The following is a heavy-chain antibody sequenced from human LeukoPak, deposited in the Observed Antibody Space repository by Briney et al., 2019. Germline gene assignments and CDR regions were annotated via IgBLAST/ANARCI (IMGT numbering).Heavy chain of an antibody. Sequence: GGSLRLSCAASGFTFSAYAMTWVRQAPGKGLERVSGICGDGSTTYYADSVKGRSTSSRDNSKKTLFLQMNSLRAEDTAVYYCAKFSGYELEGIKIDYWGQGALVTVSS. CDR3: AKFSGYELEGIKIDY. V-gene: IGHV3-23*01. CDR2: ICGDGSTT. J-gene: IGHJ4*02. D-gene: IGHD5-12*01. CDR1: GFTFSAYA.